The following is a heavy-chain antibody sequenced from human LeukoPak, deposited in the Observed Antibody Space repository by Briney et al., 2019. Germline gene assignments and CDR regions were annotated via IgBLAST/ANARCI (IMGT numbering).Heavy chain of an antibody. CDR1: GFAFSSHS. D-gene: IGHD3-10*01. J-gene: IGHJ4*02. V-gene: IGHV3-48*02. CDR2: ISTSGNTK. Sequence: EGSLRLSCAASGFAFSSHSMNWVRQAPGKGLSWVSYISTSGNTKYYADSVQGRFTISRDNARNSLSLQLNSLRDEDTAVYYCVRDRNYFGSGGFDYWGQGALVTVSS. CDR3: VRDRNYFGSGGFDY.